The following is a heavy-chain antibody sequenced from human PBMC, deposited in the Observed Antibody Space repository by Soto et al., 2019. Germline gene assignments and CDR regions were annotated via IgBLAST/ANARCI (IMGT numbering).Heavy chain of an antibody. CDR2: IYYSGST. D-gene: IGHD2-2*01. V-gene: IGHV4-31*03. J-gene: IGHJ3*02. CDR1: GGSISSGGYY. CDR3: ARSDIVVVPADTNSRAFDI. Sequence: QVQLQESGPGLVKPSQTLSLTCTVSGGSISSGGYYWSWIRQHPGKGLEWIGYIYYSGSTYYNPSLKSRVTISVDTSKTQFSLTLSSVTAADTAVYYCARSDIVVVPADTNSRAFDIWGQGTMVTVSA.